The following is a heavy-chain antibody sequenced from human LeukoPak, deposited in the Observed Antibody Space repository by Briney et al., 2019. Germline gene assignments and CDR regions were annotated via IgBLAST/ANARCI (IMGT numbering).Heavy chain of an antibody. CDR3: AAYRQVLLPFES. V-gene: IGHV3-23*01. Sequence: GGSLRLSCAASGFTFSTFAMIWVRQPPGNGLEWVSSIFPSGGEIHYADSVRGRFTIPRDNSKSTLSLQMNSLRAEDTAIYYCAAYRQVLLPFESWGQGTLVTVSS. CDR2: IFPSGGEI. J-gene: IGHJ4*02. CDR1: GFTFSTFA. D-gene: IGHD2-8*02.